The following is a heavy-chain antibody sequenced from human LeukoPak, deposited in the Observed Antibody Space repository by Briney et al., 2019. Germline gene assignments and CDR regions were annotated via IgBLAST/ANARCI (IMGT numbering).Heavy chain of an antibody. CDR3: ARVWYSYGAPYYYGMDV. V-gene: IGHV1-2*04. CDR1: GYTFTGYY. CDR2: INPNSGGT. Sequence: ASVKVSCKASGYTFTGYYMHWVRQAPGQGLEWMGWINPNSGGTNYAQKFQGWVTMTRDTSISTAYMELSRLRSDDTAVYYCARVWYSYGAPYYYGMDVWGQGTTVTVSS. D-gene: IGHD5-18*01. J-gene: IGHJ6*02.